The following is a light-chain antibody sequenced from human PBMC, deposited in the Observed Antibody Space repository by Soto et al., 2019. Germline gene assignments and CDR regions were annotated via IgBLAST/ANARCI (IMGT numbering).Light chain of an antibody. CDR2: WAS. CDR3: QQYSSTPLT. V-gene: IGKV4-1*01. J-gene: IGKJ4*01. CDR1: QSVLYSSNNKNC. Sequence: DIEMTQSPDSLAVSLGERATINCKSSQSVLYSSNNKNCLAWYQQKPRQPPKLLIYWASSRESGVPDRFSGSGSGTDFTLTISTLQAEDVAVYYCQQYSSTPLTFGGGTKVEIK.